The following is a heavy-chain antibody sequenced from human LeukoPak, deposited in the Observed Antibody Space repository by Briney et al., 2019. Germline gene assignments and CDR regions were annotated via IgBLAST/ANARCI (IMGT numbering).Heavy chain of an antibody. D-gene: IGHD6-6*01. Sequence: SETLSLTCAVYGGSFSGYYWSWIRQPPGKGLEWIGEINHSGSTNYNPSLKSRVTISVDTSKNQFSLKLSSVTAADTAVYYCARLSYSSSLHYWGQGTLVTVSS. V-gene: IGHV4-34*01. CDR3: ARLSYSSSLHY. J-gene: IGHJ4*02. CDR1: GGSFSGYY. CDR2: INHSGST.